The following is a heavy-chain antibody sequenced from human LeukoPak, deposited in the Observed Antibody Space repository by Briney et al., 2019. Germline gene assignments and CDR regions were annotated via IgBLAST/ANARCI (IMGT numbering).Heavy chain of an antibody. CDR1: GGSISSSSYY. Sequence: KASETLSLTCTVSGGSISSSSYYWGWIRQPPGKGLEWLGSIYYSGSSYYNPSLKSRVTISVDTSKNQFSLKLSSVTAADTAVYYCSRGVFGVPGLVEYWGQGTLVTVSS. V-gene: IGHV4-39*01. D-gene: IGHD3-3*01. CDR2: IYYSGSS. CDR3: SRGVFGVPGLVEY. J-gene: IGHJ4*02.